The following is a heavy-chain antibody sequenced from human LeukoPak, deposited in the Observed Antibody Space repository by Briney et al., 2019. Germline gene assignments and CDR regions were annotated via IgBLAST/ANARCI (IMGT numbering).Heavy chain of an antibody. V-gene: IGHV3-7*01. CDR1: GFTFDDYG. Sequence: GSLRLSCAASGFTFDDYGMSWVRQAPGKGLEWVANIKQDGSEKYYVDSVKGRFTISRDNAKNSLYLQMNSLRAEDTAVYYCAGDRRPDDAFDIWGQGTMVTVSS. CDR2: IKQDGSEK. J-gene: IGHJ3*02. CDR3: AGDRRPDDAFDI.